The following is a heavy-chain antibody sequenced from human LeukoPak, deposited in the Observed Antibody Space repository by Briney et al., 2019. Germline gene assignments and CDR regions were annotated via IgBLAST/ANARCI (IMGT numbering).Heavy chain of an antibody. J-gene: IGHJ4*02. Sequence: GGSLGLSCAASGFTFSSYGMHWVRQAPGKGLEWVAFIRYDGSNKYYADSVKGRFTISRDNSKNTLYLQMNSLRAEDTAVYYGVVPAATQYYFDYWGQGTLVTVSS. CDR1: GFTFSSYG. CDR2: IRYDGSNK. V-gene: IGHV3-30*02. D-gene: IGHD2-2*01. CDR3: VVPAATQYYFDY.